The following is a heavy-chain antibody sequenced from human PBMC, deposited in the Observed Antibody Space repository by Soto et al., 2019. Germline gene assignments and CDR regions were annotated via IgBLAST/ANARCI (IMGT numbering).Heavy chain of an antibody. V-gene: IGHV3-30-3*01. CDR3: ARPLWRDDYNWGYFDL. J-gene: IGHJ2*01. D-gene: IGHD4-4*01. CDR2: ISYDGSNK. Sequence: QVQLVESGGGVVQPGRSLRLSCAASGFTFSSYAMHWVRQAPGKGLEWVAVISYDGSNKYYADSVKGRFTISRDNSKNPLFLQMNSLRAEDTAVYYCARPLWRDDYNWGYFDLWGRCTLVTVSS. CDR1: GFTFSSYA.